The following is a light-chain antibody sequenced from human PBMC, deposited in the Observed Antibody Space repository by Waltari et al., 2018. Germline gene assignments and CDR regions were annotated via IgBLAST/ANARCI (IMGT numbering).Light chain of an antibody. J-gene: IGKJ1*01. V-gene: IGKV1-39*01. CDR2: AAS. Sequence: DIQLTQSPSSLSASVGDSVTIPCRAGQTITNSLNWYQQKPGRAPNLLIYAASSLHSGVPSRFSGTGSGTDFTLTISSLQPEDFATYYCQQTDTTPWTFGQGTRLEIK. CDR1: QTITNS. CDR3: QQTDTTPWT.